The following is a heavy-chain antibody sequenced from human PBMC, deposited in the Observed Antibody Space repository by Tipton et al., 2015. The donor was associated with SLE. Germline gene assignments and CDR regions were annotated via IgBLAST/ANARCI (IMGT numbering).Heavy chain of an antibody. J-gene: IGHJ5*02. V-gene: IGHV4-59*08. CDR1: GGSISSYY. CDR3: MRLSSSGWRPYNWFDP. D-gene: IGHD6-19*01. Sequence: TLSLTCSVSGGSISSYYWTWIRQPPGKGLEWIGYIHYTGITNYNPSRKSRVTLSVDTYRNQFSLKLNSVTAADTAVYYCMRLSSSGWRPYNWFDPWGQGTLVTVSS. CDR2: IHYTGIT.